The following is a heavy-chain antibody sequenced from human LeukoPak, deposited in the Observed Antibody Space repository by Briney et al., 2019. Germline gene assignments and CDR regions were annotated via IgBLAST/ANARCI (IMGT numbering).Heavy chain of an antibody. V-gene: IGHV3-30*02. Sequence: GGSLRLSGAASGFTFSSYGMHWCRQAPGKGLGWVAFIRYDGTNKYYADSVKGRFTISRDNSKNTLYLQMHSLRTETTAVYYFAKDDINYRFDPWGQGNLVTVSS. D-gene: IGHD2-15*01. CDR1: GFTFSSYG. J-gene: IGHJ5*02. CDR2: IRYDGTNK. CDR3: AKDDINYRFDP.